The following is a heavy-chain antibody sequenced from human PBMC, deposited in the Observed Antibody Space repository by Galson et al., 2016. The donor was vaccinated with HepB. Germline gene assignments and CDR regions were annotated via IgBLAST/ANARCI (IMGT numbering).Heavy chain of an antibody. D-gene: IGHD3-22*01. CDR3: ARPLRGYFDSSGYVSAFDI. Sequence: SVKVSCKASGGTFSSHPINWVRQAPGQGLEWMGGIIPIFATANSAQKFQGRVTITADESTTTAYMELSSLRSEDTAVYYCARPLRGYFDSSGYVSAFDIWGQGTMVTVSS. V-gene: IGHV1-69*13. CDR2: IIPIFATA. CDR1: GGTFSSHP. J-gene: IGHJ3*02.